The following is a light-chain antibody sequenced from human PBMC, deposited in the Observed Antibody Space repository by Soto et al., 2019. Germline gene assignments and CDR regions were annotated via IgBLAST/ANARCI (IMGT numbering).Light chain of an antibody. CDR3: QVWDSSSDHYV. J-gene: IGLJ1*01. V-gene: IGLV3-21*04. CDR1: NIGSKS. Sequence: SYELTQPPSVSVAPGKTARITCGGNNIGSKSVHWYPQKPGQAPVLVIYYDSDRPSGIPERFSGSNSGNTATLTISRVEAGDEADCYCQVWDSSSDHYVFGTGTKLTLL. CDR2: YDS.